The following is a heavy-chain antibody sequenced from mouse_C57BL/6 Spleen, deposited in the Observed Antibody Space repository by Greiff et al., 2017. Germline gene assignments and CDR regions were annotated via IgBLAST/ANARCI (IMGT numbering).Heavy chain of an antibody. CDR1: GFSFTSYG. V-gene: IGHV2-2*01. CDR3: ATQYAMDY. Sequence: VQLQQSGPGLVQPSQSLSITCTVSGFSFTSYGVHWVRQSPGKGLEWLGVIWSGGSTDYNAAFTSKLSISKDNAQSQVFFKMDSLQAGDTAIYYCATQYAMDYWGQGTSGTVSS. J-gene: IGHJ4*01. CDR2: IWSGGST.